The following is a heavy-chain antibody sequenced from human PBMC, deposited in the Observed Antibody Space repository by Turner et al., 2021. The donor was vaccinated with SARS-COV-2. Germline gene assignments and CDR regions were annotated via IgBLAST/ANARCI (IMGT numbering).Heavy chain of an antibody. CDR1: GYTFTIHW. J-gene: IGHJ4*02. Sequence: EVQLVQSGAAVKKPGESLKSSCKGSGYTFTIHWFAWVRQMPGKGLEGMRIIYPGDSDAKYSPSFQGQVTFSVDKSISTAYLQWSSLTASDTAMYYCARRGDSYYGSEYYFDYWGQGTLVTVSS. V-gene: IGHV5-51*03. CDR3: ARRGDSYYGSEYYFDY. D-gene: IGHD3-10*01. CDR2: IYPGDSDA.